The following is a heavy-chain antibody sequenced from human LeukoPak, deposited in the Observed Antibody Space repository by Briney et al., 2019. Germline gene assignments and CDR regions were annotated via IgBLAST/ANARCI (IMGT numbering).Heavy chain of an antibody. CDR3: ARARGDSYYYDSSGYYFRY. D-gene: IGHD3-22*01. CDR2: ISSSSSYL. J-gene: IGHJ4*02. Sequence: PGGSLRLSCAASGFTFSSYSMNWVRQAPGKGLEWVSSISSSSSYLYYADSVKGRFTISRDNAKNSLYLQMNSLRAEDTAVYYCARARGDSYYYDSSGYYFRYWGQGTLVTVSS. V-gene: IGHV3-21*01. CDR1: GFTFSSYS.